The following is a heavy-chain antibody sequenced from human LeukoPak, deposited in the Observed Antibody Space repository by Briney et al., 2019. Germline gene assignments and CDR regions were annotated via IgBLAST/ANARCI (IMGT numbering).Heavy chain of an antibody. CDR1: GGSFSSYY. Sequence: SETLSLTCAVYGGSFSSYYWSWIRQPPGRGLEWIGEIHYSGSTKYNPSLESRVTISVDTSKNHFSLMLTSLTAADTAVYYCARGPPLSPDYDISTGYYNFDYWGQGTLVTVSS. V-gene: IGHV4-34*01. CDR2: IHYSGST. D-gene: IGHD3-9*01. CDR3: ARGPPLSPDYDISTGYYNFDY. J-gene: IGHJ4*02.